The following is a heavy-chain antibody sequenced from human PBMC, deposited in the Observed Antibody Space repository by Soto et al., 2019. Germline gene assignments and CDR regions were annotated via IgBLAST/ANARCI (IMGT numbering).Heavy chain of an antibody. CDR3: SRHFDGDVRIDD. D-gene: IGHD4-17*01. CDR1: GFIFSDST. Sequence: EVQLVESGGGLVRAVGSLKLSCAAYGFIFSDSTLHWIRQASGKGQEWLGRIRSKTDNYATAYAASVNGRFTISRDDSNNTAYLELNSLKTEDTAVYYCSRHFDGDVRIDDWGQGTLVTVSS. J-gene: IGHJ4*02. V-gene: IGHV3-73*01. CDR2: IRSKTDNYAT.